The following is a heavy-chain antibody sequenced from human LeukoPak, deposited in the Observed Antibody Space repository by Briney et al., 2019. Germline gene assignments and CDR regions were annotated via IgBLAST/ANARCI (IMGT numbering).Heavy chain of an antibody. CDR1: GFTFSSYW. CDR3: AREAGYDSSGYSLYYFDY. CDR2: IKQDGSEK. D-gene: IGHD3-22*01. V-gene: IGHV3-7*01. Sequence: GGSLRLSCAASGFTFSSYWMSWVRQAPGKGLEWVANIKQDGSEKYYVDSVKGRFTISRDNAKNSLYLQMNSLRAEDTAVYYCAREAGYDSSGYSLYYFDYWGQGTLVTVSP. J-gene: IGHJ4*02.